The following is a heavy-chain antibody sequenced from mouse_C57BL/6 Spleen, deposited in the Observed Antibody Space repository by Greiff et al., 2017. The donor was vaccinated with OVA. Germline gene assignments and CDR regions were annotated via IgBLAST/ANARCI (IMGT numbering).Heavy chain of an antibody. D-gene: IGHD2-9*01. CDR1: GYAFSSSW. V-gene: IGHV1-82*01. Sequence: VQLKESGPELVKPGASVKISCKASGYAFSSSWMNWVKQRPGKGLEWIGRIYPGDGDTNYNGKFKGKATLTADKSSSTAYMQLSSLTSEDSAVYYCGPTKVNALAYWGQGTLVTVSA. J-gene: IGHJ3*01. CDR3: GPTKVNALAY. CDR2: IYPGDGDT.